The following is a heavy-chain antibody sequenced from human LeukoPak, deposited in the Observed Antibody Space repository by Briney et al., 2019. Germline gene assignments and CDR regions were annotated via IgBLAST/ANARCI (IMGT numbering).Heavy chain of an antibody. J-gene: IGHJ4*02. CDR2: ISSSSSYI. CDR3: ARAAAAGDY. V-gene: IGHV3-21*01. Sequence: GGSLRLSRAASGFTFSSYSMNWVRQAPGKGLEWVSSISSSSSYIYYADSVKGRFTISRDNAKNSLYLQMNSLRAEDTAAYYCARAAAAGDYWGQGTLVTVSS. CDR1: GFTFSSYS. D-gene: IGHD6-13*01.